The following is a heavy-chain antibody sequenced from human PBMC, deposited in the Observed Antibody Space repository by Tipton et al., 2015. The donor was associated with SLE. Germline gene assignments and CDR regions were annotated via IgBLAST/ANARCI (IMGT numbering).Heavy chain of an antibody. CDR3: AKDLRYSSG. D-gene: IGHD6-19*01. Sequence: SLRLSCAASGFTFSSYGMKWVRQAPGKGLEWVSGVSSAGVTYYTDAVKGRFTISRDNSRDTLNLQMNSLRAEDTAVYYCAKDLRYSSGWGQGTLVTVSS. J-gene: IGHJ4*02. CDR1: GFTFSSYG. V-gene: IGHV3-23*01. CDR2: VSSAGVT.